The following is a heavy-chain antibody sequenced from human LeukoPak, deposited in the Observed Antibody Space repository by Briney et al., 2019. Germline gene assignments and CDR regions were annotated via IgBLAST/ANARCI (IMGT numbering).Heavy chain of an antibody. CDR3: ARQGAYYGILTGFGRPFDP. CDR1: GGTFSSYA. J-gene: IGHJ5*02. D-gene: IGHD3-9*01. CDR2: IIPIFGTA. Sequence: SVKVSCKASGGTFSSYAISWVRQAPGQGLEWMGGIIPIFGTANYAQKFQGRVTITADESTSTAYMELSSLRSEDTAVYYCARQGAYYGILTGFGRPFDPWGQGTLVTVSS. V-gene: IGHV1-69*13.